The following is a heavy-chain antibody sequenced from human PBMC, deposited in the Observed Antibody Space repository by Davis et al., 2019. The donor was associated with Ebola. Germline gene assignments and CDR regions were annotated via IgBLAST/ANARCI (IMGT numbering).Heavy chain of an antibody. J-gene: IGHJ4*02. V-gene: IGHV5-51*01. D-gene: IGHD1-1*01. Sequence: KVSCKGSGYSFSSYWIAWVRQMPGKGLEWMGIIYVGDSDTRYSPSFQGQVTISADKSISTAYLQWNSLQVSDTAMYYCARGKQLEYWGQGTLVTVSS. CDR2: IYVGDSDT. CDR1: GYSFSSYW. CDR3: ARGKQLEY.